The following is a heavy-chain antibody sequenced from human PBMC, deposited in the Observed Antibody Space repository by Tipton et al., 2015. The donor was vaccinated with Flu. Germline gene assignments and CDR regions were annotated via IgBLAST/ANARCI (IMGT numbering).Heavy chain of an antibody. V-gene: IGHV5-51*01. CDR2: IYPGDSDT. J-gene: IGHJ3*02. D-gene: IGHD1-26*01. Sequence: QLVQSGAEVKKPGESLKISCKGSGYSFTSYWIGWVRQMPGKGLEWMGIIYPGDSDTRYSPSFQGQVTISADKSISTAYLQWSSLKASDTAMYYCARHRAPLYSPTSAFDIWGQGTMVTVSS. CDR3: ARHRAPLYSPTSAFDI. CDR1: GYSFTSYW.